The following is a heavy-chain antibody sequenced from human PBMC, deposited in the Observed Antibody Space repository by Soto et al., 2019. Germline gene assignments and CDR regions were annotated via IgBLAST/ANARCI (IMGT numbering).Heavy chain of an antibody. Sequence: QVQLVQSGAEVKRPGSSVKVSCKASGDTFNFYSINWVRQAPGLGLEWMGRVNPIVSMSNYAQKFQGRVTMTAAKSTSTAYMERSSLRSEDTAIYYCASSYGSGYRAFDYWGQGALVTVSS. D-gene: IGHD3-10*01. V-gene: IGHV1-69*02. CDR3: ASSYGSGYRAFDY. CDR1: GDTFNFYS. J-gene: IGHJ4*02. CDR2: VNPIVSMS.